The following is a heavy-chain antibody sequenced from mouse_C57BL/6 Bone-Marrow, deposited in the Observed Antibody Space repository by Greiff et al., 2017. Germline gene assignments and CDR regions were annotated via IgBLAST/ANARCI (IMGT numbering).Heavy chain of an antibody. Sequence: EVQVVESGGGLVKPGGSLKLSCAASGFTFSSYTMSWVRQTPEKRLEWDATISGGGGNTYYPDSVKGRFTISRDNAKNTLYLQMSSLRSEDTALYYCARHRGYWFAYWGQGTLVTVSA. CDR2: ISGGGGNT. D-gene: IGHD2-2*01. V-gene: IGHV5-9*01. J-gene: IGHJ3*01. CDR3: ARHRGYWFAY. CDR1: GFTFSSYT.